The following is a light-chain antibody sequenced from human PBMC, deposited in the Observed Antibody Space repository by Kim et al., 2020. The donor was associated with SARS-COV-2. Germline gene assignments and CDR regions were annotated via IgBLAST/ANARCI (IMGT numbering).Light chain of an antibody. CDR2: DVS. CDR3: SSYSSSREV. CDR1: NSDVGGYNY. Sequence: QSALTQPASVSGSPGQSITISCTGTNSDVGGYNYVSWYQQHPGKAPKLMIYDVSKRPSGVSDRSSGSKSGNMASLTISGLQAEDEADYFCSSYSSSREVFGGGTQLTVL. V-gene: IGLV2-14*01. J-gene: IGLJ2*01.